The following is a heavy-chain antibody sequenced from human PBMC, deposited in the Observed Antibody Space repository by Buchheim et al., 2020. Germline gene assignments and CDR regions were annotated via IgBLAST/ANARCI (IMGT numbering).Heavy chain of an antibody. V-gene: IGHV4-61*02. CDR3: ARGVPDCSGGSCYYYYGMDV. Sequence: QVQLQESGPGLVKPSQTLSLTCTVSGGSISSGSYYWSWIRQPAGKGLEWIGRIYTSGSTNYNPSPKSRVTISVDTTKNQFSLKLSSVTAADTAVYYCARGVPDCSGGSCYYYYGMDVWGQGTT. J-gene: IGHJ6*02. CDR2: IYTSGST. D-gene: IGHD2-15*01. CDR1: GGSISSGSYY.